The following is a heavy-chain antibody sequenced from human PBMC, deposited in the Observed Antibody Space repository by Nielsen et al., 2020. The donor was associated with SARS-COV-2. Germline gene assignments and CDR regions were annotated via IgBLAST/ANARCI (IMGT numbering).Heavy chain of an antibody. CDR3: AKDLTLYDILTGYDY. V-gene: IGHV3-23*01. Sequence: SCKASRYTFTSYAMSWVRQAPGKGLEWVSAISGSGGSTYYADSVKGRFTISRDNSKNTLYLQMNSLRAEDTAVYYCAKDLTLYDILTGYDYWGQGTLVTVSS. CDR2: ISGSGGST. J-gene: IGHJ4*02. D-gene: IGHD3-9*01. CDR1: RYTFTSYA.